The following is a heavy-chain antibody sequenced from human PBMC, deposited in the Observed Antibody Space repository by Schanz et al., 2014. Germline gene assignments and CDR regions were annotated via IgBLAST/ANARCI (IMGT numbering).Heavy chain of an antibody. CDR1: GDSIGTYQ. CDR2: VYHSGVT. D-gene: IGHD3-3*01. J-gene: IGHJ4*02. Sequence: QVQLQESGPGLVKPSETLSLTCTVSGDSIGTYQWSWIRQPPGKGLEWIGYVYHSGVTTYKSSLKCRSRITVDTKKNQFSLKLNSVPAADTAVYYCARSTYDFWSAFDYWGQGILVAVSS. CDR3: ARSTYDFWSAFDY. V-gene: IGHV4-59*08.